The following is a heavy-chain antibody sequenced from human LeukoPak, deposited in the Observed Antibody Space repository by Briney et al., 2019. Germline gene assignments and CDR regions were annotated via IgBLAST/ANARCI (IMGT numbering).Heavy chain of an antibody. CDR1: GFTFSTYS. CDR2: ISSSSDYI. Sequence: GGSLRLSCAASGFTFSTYSMNWVRQAPGKGLEWVSSISSSSDYIYYADSVKGRFTISRDNARNSLYRQMNSLRAEDTAVYYCARTPGERYCSGGSCYFHYYYMDVWGKGTTVTVSS. D-gene: IGHD2-15*01. CDR3: ARTPGERYCSGGSCYFHYYYMDV. V-gene: IGHV3-21*01. J-gene: IGHJ6*03.